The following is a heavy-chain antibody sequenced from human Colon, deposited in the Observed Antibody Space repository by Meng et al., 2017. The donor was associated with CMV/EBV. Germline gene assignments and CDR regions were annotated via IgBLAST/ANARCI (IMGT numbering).Heavy chain of an antibody. D-gene: IGHD2-2*01. J-gene: IGHJ4*02. CDR2: INPESGGR. Sequence: ASVKVSCKASGYTFTGHYIHWVRQAPGQGLEWMGWINPESGGRNFAQQFQGRVSMTRDTSINTAYMELTGLTSDDTAVYYCARVCSSTSCLDYWGQGTLVTVSS. V-gene: IGHV1-2*02. CDR1: GYTFTGHY. CDR3: ARVCSSTSCLDY.